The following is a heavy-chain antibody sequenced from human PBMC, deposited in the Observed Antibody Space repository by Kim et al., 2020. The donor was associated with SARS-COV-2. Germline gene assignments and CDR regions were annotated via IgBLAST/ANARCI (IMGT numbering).Heavy chain of an antibody. Sequence: GGSLRLSCAASGFTFSSYWMHWVRQAPGKGLVWVSRINSDGSSTSYADSVKGRFTISRDNAKNTLYLQMNSLRAEDTAVYYCWGFGELFSNFDYWGQGTLVTVSS. V-gene: IGHV3-74*01. D-gene: IGHD3-10*01. CDR2: INSDGSST. J-gene: IGHJ4*02. CDR1: GFTFSSYW. CDR3: WGFGELFSNFDY.